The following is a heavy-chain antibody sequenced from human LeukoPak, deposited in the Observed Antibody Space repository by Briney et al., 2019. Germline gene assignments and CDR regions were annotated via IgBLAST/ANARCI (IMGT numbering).Heavy chain of an antibody. D-gene: IGHD2-21*02. CDR3: ARDGLRRPPTPYCGGDCPLDY. V-gene: IGHV3-48*03. Sequence: GGSLRLSCAASGFTFSSYEMNWVRQAPGKGLEWVSYISSSGSTIHYADSVKGRFTISRDNAKNSLYLQMNSLRVEDTVMYYCARDGLRRPPTPYCGGDCPLDYWGQGTLVSVSS. CDR2: ISSSGSTI. CDR1: GFTFSSYE. J-gene: IGHJ4*02.